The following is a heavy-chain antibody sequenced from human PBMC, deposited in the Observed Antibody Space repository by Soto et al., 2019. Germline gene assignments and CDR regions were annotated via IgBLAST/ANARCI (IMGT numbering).Heavy chain of an antibody. D-gene: IGHD3-10*01. CDR3: ARDGPYYYASRMDV. CDR2: LHSGGDT. Sequence: EVQLVESGGGLVQPGGSLRLSCAASGIPVSSNYMTWVRQAPGKGLEWVSVLHSGGDTYYANSVKGRFTISRHDSTTTLFLQMHSLTAEDTAVYYCARDGPYYYASRMDVWGQGTTVTVSS. J-gene: IGHJ6*02. V-gene: IGHV3-53*04. CDR1: GIPVSSNY.